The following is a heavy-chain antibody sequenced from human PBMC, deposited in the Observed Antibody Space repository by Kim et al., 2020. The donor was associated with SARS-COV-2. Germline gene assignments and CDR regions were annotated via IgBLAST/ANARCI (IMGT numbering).Heavy chain of an antibody. CDR3: AKGIAVTGKGFYGLDV. J-gene: IGHJ6*01. Sequence: GGSLRLSCAASGFPFSSHGMHWVRQAPGKGPEWMAIISYDGTKKWYADSVKGRFTFSRDNSKNILYVQMNSLTPEDTAVYYCAKGIAVTGKGFYGLDVWG. V-gene: IGHV3-30*18. CDR1: GFPFSSHG. D-gene: IGHD6-19*01. CDR2: ISYDGTKK.